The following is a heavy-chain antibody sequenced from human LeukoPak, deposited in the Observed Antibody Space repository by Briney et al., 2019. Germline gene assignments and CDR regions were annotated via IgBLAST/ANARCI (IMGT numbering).Heavy chain of an antibody. Sequence: PGGSLRLSCAASGFTFDDYAMHWVRQAPGKGLEWVSGISWNSGSIGYADSVKGRFTISGDNAKNSLYLQMNSLRAEDMALYYCAKDINDFWSNGAFDIWGQGTMVTVSS. CDR1: GFTFDDYA. CDR2: ISWNSGSI. V-gene: IGHV3-9*03. D-gene: IGHD3-3*01. CDR3: AKDINDFWSNGAFDI. J-gene: IGHJ3*02.